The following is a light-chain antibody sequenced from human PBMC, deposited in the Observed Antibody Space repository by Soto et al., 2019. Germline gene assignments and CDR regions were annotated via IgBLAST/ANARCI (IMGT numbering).Light chain of an antibody. V-gene: IGKV3-15*01. CDR1: QGIGDT. Sequence: EVVMRQSPATLSVSPGEGATLSCRASQGIGDTLAWYHHKPAQTPRLLIYDTSTRATGVPARFSGSRSGTEFTLTINSLQSEDVAVYYCQRYNNWPLTFGGGTKVESK. CDR2: DTS. J-gene: IGKJ4*01. CDR3: QRYNNWPLT.